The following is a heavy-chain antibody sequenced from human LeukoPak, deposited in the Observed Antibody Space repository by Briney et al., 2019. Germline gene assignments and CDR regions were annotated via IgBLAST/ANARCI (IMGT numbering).Heavy chain of an antibody. CDR1: GYTFTGYY. Sequence: GASVKVSCKASGYTFTGYYMHWVRQAPGQGLEWMGWINPNSGGTNYAQKFQGRVTMTRDTSISTAYMELSRLRSDDTAVYYCARAPFPWGNSGWYFDYWGQGTLVTVSS. CDR2: INPNSGGT. CDR3: ARAPFPWGNSGWYFDY. V-gene: IGHV1-2*02. D-gene: IGHD6-19*01. J-gene: IGHJ4*02.